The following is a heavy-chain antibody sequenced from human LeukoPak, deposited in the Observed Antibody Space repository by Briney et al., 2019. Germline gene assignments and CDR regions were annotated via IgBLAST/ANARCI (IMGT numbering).Heavy chain of an antibody. D-gene: IGHD5-12*01. Sequence: SETLSLTCTVSGGSISSYYWSWIRQPAGKGLEWIGRIYTSGSTNYNPSLKSRVTISVDTSKNQFSLKLSSVTAADTAVYYCARDRGPSGYEGDAFDIWGQGTMVTVSS. J-gene: IGHJ3*02. CDR1: GGSISSYY. CDR2: IYTSGST. CDR3: ARDRGPSGYEGDAFDI. V-gene: IGHV4-4*07.